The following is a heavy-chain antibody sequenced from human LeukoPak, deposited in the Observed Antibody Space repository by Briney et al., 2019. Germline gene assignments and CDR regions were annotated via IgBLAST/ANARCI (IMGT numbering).Heavy chain of an antibody. CDR2: INWNGGST. V-gene: IGHV3-20*04. D-gene: IGHD3-10*02. CDR1: GFTFDDHA. Sequence: GGSLRLSCEVSGFTFDDHAINWVRQAPGKGLEWVANINWNGGSTGYGDSVKGRFTISRDNTKNSVFLQMHSLRGDDTAFYYCARDMLLEDAFDIWGQGTMVIASS. J-gene: IGHJ3*02. CDR3: ARDMLLEDAFDI.